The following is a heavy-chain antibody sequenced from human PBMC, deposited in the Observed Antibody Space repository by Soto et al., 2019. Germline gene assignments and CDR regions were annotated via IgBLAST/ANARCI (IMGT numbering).Heavy chain of an antibody. J-gene: IGHJ3*02. Sequence: SVKVSCKASGVTFSSYAISWVRQAPGQGLEWMGGIIPIFGTANYAQKFQGRVTITADESTSTAYMELSSLRSEDTAVYYCARGSRSYYYDSSGYPTPGAFDIWGQGTMVTVSS. CDR2: IIPIFGTA. CDR1: GVTFSSYA. CDR3: ARGSRSYYYDSSGYPTPGAFDI. V-gene: IGHV1-69*13. D-gene: IGHD3-22*01.